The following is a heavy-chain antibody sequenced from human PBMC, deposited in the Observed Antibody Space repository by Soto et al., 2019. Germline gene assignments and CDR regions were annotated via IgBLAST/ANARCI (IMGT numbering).Heavy chain of an antibody. Sequence: ASETLSLTCAVYGGSFSGYYWSWIRQPPGKGLEWIGEINHSGSTNYNPSLKSRVTISVDTSKNQFSLKLSSVTAADTAVYYCARGPHAYYYGSGSYYKGTFDYWGQGTLVTVSS. CDR1: GGSFSGYY. J-gene: IGHJ4*02. V-gene: IGHV4-34*01. D-gene: IGHD3-10*01. CDR2: INHSGST. CDR3: ARGPHAYYYGSGSYYKGTFDY.